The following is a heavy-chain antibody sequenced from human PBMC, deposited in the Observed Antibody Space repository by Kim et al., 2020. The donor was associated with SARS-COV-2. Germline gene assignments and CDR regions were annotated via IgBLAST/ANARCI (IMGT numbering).Heavy chain of an antibody. CDR1: GFTFDDYA. J-gene: IGHJ4*02. D-gene: IGHD3-9*01. CDR3: AKPRGYFDFSLDY. CDR2: ITWDGGGT. V-gene: IGHV3-43D*03. Sequence: GGSLRLSCEASGFTFDDYAMHWVRQAPGKGLEWVSLITWDGGGTYYADSVRGRFIISRDNSKNSLYLQMSSLRAEDTALYYCAKPRGYFDFSLDYWGQGTLVTVSS.